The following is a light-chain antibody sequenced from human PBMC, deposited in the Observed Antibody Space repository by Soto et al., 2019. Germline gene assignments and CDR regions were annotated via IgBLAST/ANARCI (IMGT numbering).Light chain of an antibody. CDR2: DAS. J-gene: IGKJ1*01. CDR3: QQYNSYSLWT. Sequence: DIQMTQSPSTLSASVGDRVTITCRASQSISSWLAWYQQKPGKAPKLLIYDASSLESGLPSRFSGSGSGTEFTLTISSLQPDDFATYYCQQYNSYSLWTFGQGTKVEIK. CDR1: QSISSW. V-gene: IGKV1-5*01.